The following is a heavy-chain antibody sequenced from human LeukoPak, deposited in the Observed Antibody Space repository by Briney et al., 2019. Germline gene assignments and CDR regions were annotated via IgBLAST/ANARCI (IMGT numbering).Heavy chain of an antibody. Sequence: ASVKVSCKASGYTFTSFDINWVRQATGQGLEWMGWINPNSGNTNYAQKLQGRVTMTTDTSTSTAYMELRSLRSDDTAVYYCARAVRRLRFLEWLSDAFDIWGQGTMVTVSS. CDR1: GYTFTSFD. V-gene: IGHV1-18*01. D-gene: IGHD3-3*01. J-gene: IGHJ3*02. CDR2: INPNSGNT. CDR3: ARAVRRLRFLEWLSDAFDI.